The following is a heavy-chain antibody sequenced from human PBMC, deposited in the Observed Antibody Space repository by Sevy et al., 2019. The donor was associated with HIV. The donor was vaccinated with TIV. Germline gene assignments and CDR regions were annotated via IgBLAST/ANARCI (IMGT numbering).Heavy chain of an antibody. CDR1: GFTFGVYA. D-gene: IGHD3-22*01. CDR2: IRSKAYGGTT. Sequence: GGSLRLSCTASGFTFGVYAMSWFRQAPGKGLEWVGFIRSKAYGGTTEYAASVKGRFTISRDDSKSIAYLQMNSLKTEDTAVYYCTRVRVWLLLPDYWGQGTLVTVSS. J-gene: IGHJ4*02. V-gene: IGHV3-49*03. CDR3: TRVRVWLLLPDY.